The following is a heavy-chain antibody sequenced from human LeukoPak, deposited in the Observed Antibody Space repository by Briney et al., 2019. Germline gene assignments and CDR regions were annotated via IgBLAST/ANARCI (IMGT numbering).Heavy chain of an antibody. V-gene: IGHV1-18*01. Sequence: ASVKVSCKASGYTFTSYGISWVRQAPGQGLEWMGRISAYNGNTNYAQKLQGRVTMTTDTSTSTAYMELRSLRSDDTAVYYCARVRKFLQYYDFWSGHHDAFDIWGQGTMVTVSS. CDR2: ISAYNGNT. D-gene: IGHD3-3*01. CDR3: ARVRKFLQYYDFWSGHHDAFDI. CDR1: GYTFTSYG. J-gene: IGHJ3*02.